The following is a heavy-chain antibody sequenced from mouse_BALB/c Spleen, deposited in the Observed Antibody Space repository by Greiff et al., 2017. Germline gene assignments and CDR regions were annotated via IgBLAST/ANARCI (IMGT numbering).Heavy chain of an antibody. CDR1: GYTFTDYW. V-gene: IGHV1-69*01. J-gene: IGHJ4*01. CDR3: ARKGFPNYAMDY. CDR2: IDTSDSYT. Sequence: VQLQQPGAELVMPGASVKMSCKASGYTFTDYWMHWVKQRPGQGLEWIGAIDTSDSYTSYNQKFKGKATLTVDESSSTAYMQLSSLTSEDSAVYYCARKGFPNYAMDYWGQGTSVTVSS.